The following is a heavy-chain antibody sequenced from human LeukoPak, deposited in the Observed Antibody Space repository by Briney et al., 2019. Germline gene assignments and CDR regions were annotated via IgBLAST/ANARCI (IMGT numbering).Heavy chain of an antibody. D-gene: IGHD3-10*01. J-gene: IGHJ4*02. V-gene: IGHV4-61*01. CDR2: IYYSEST. Sequence: SETLSLTCTVSGGSISSSSYYWSWIRQPPGKGLEWIGYIYYSESTNYNPSLKSRVTISVDTSKNQFSLKLSSVTAADTAVYYCARDSGLWFGELFYFDYWGQGTLVTVSS. CDR1: GGSISSSSYY. CDR3: ARDSGLWFGELFYFDY.